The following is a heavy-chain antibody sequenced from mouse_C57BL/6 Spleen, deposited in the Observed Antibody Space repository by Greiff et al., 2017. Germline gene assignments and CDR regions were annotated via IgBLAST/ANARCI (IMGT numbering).Heavy chain of an antibody. CDR3: ARDDGSSYYAMDY. CDR1: GFTFSDYY. CDR2: INYDGSST. Sequence: EVKLVESEGGLVQPGSSMKLSCTASGFTFSDYYMAWVRQVPEKGLEWVANINYDGSSTYYLDSLKSRFIISRDNAKNILYLQMSSLKSEDTATYYCARDDGSSYYAMDYWGQGTSVTVSS. J-gene: IGHJ4*01. V-gene: IGHV5-16*01. D-gene: IGHD1-1*01.